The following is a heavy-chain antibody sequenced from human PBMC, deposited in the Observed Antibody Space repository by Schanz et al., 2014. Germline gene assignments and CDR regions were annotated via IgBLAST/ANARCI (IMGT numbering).Heavy chain of an antibody. D-gene: IGHD4-17*01. CDR3: AKDMHKDYGGKPQAFDI. CDR1: GFTVSTNF. V-gene: IGHV3-66*01. CDR2: IYSGGST. Sequence: EVQLVESGGGLVQPGGSLRISCAASGFTVSTNFLSWVRQAPGKGLEWVSLIYSGGSTYYADSVKGRFTISRDISRNTLYLEMNSLRAEDTAVYYCAKDMHKDYGGKPQAFDIWGQGTMVTVSS. J-gene: IGHJ3*02.